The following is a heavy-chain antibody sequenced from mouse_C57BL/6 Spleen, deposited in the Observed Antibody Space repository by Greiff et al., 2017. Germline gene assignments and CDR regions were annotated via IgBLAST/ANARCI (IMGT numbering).Heavy chain of an antibody. CDR1: GYTFTDYE. V-gene: IGHV1-15*01. J-gene: IGHJ4*01. Sequence: QVQLQQSGAELVRPGASVTLSCKASGYTFTDYEMHWVKQTPVHGLEWIVAIDPETGGTAYNQKFKGKAILTADKSSSTAYMELRSLTSEDSAVYYCPRSYGNYEAMDYWGQGTSVTVSS. CDR3: PRSYGNYEAMDY. D-gene: IGHD2-1*01. CDR2: IDPETGGT.